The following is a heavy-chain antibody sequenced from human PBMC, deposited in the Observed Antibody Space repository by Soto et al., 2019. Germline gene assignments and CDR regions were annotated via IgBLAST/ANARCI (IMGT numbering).Heavy chain of an antibody. Sequence: GGSLRLSCAASGFTVSSNSMSWVRQAPGKGLEWVSIIYSGGGTYYADSVKGRFTISRDNSKNTLYLQMNSLRAEDTAVYYCATRLSIAVAHYYYGMDVWGQGTTVTVSS. CDR1: GFTVSSNS. CDR2: IYSGGGT. CDR3: ATRLSIAVAHYYYGMDV. J-gene: IGHJ6*02. V-gene: IGHV3-53*01. D-gene: IGHD6-19*01.